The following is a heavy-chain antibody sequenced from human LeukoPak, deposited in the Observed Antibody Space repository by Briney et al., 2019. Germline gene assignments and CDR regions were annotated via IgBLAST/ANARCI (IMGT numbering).Heavy chain of an antibody. D-gene: IGHD6-13*01. CDR1: GGSISSYY. J-gene: IGHJ6*02. Sequence: SETLSLTCTVSGGSISSYYWSWIRQPPGKGLEWIGYIYYSGSTNYNPSLKSRVTISVDTSKNQFSLKLSSVTAADTAVYYCARGGSSLYYYGMDVWGQGTTVTVSS. V-gene: IGHV4-59*01. CDR2: IYYSGST. CDR3: ARGGSSLYYYGMDV.